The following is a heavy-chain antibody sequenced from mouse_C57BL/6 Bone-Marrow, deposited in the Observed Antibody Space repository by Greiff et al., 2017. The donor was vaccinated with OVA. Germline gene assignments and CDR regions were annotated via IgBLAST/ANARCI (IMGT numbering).Heavy chain of an antibody. J-gene: IGHJ4*01. CDR1: GYTFTDYY. V-gene: IGHV1-75*01. CDR2: IFPGSGST. Sequence: QVQLKESGPELVKPGASVKISCKASGYTFTDYYINWVKQRPGQGLEWIGWIFPGSGSTYYNEKFKGKATLTVDESSSTAYMLLSSLTSEDSAVYFCARSPITTVRVYAMDYWGQGTSVTVSS. D-gene: IGHD1-1*01. CDR3: ARSPITTVRVYAMDY.